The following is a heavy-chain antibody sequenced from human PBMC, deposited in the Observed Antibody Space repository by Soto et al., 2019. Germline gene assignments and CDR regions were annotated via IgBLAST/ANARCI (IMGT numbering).Heavy chain of an antibody. Sequence: EVKLVESGGGLVQPGRSLRLSCATSGFIFDDYAMHWVRQAPGKGLEWVSGISWNSGVINYADSVKGRFTTSRDNAKNSLYLQLRSLSSADTATFFCAKDTSGAEVGIMDVWCKGTTVIVSS. CDR1: GFIFDDYA. D-gene: IGHD1-26*01. CDR3: AKDTSGAEVGIMDV. CDR2: ISWNSGVI. J-gene: IGHJ6*03. V-gene: IGHV3-9*01.